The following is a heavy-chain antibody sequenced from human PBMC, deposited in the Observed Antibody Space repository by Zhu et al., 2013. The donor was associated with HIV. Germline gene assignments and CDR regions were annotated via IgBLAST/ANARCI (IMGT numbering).Heavy chain of an antibody. CDR1: GGALSSYA. CDR2: ISAKNGDT. J-gene: IGHJ4*03. CDR3: SERLHSDYVLDY. Sequence: QVQLVQSGAEVKKPGSSLKVSCKTSGGALSSYAISWVRQAPGQGLEWMGWISAKNGDTNIVQKFQGRVTMTTDTSTTTAYMEVRSLTSDDTAILYCSERLHSDYVLDYWARDPGHRLL. D-gene: IGHD4-4*01. V-gene: IGHV1-18*01.